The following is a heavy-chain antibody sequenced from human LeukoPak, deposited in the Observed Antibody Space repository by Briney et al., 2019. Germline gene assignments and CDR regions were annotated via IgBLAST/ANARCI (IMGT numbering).Heavy chain of an antibody. CDR3: ARDSLYDYVWGSYPYWLDP. CDR1: GGSFSGYY. J-gene: IGHJ5*02. CDR2: IYYSGST. D-gene: IGHD3-16*02. Sequence: SETLSLTCAVYGGSFSGYYWGWIRQPPGKGLEWIGSIYYSGSTYYNPSLKSRVTISVDTSKNQFSLKLSSVTAADTAVYYCARDSLYDYVWGSYPYWLDPWGQGTLVTVSS. V-gene: IGHV4-34*01.